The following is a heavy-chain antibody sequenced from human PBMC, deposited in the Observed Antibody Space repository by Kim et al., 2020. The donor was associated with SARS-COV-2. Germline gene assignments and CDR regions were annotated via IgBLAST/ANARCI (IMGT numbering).Heavy chain of an antibody. CDR1: GFTFSNAW. CDR2: IKSKTDGGTT. J-gene: IGHJ6*02. D-gene: IGHD2-15*01. V-gene: IGHV3-15*01. CDR3: TTEDCSGGSCYAPLYYYGMDV. Sequence: GGSLRLSCAASGFTFSNAWMSWVRQAPGKGLEWVGRIKSKTDGGTTDYAAPVKGRFTISRDDSKNTLYLQMNSLKTEDTAVYYCTTEDCSGGSCYAPLYYYGMDVWGQGTTVTVSS.